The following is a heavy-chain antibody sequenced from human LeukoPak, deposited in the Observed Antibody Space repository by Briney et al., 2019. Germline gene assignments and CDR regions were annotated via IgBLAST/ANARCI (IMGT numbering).Heavy chain of an antibody. Sequence: GGSLRLSCAASGFTFSDYYMSWIRQAPGKGLEWVSGIRADAVTTYYADSVKGRFIISRDNSKNTVYLQMNSLSAEDAAVYYCVKDDGWVQYANWGQGTLVTVSS. D-gene: IGHD5-24*01. CDR1: GFTFSDYY. CDR2: IRADAVTT. V-gene: IGHV3-23*01. J-gene: IGHJ4*02. CDR3: VKDDGWVQYAN.